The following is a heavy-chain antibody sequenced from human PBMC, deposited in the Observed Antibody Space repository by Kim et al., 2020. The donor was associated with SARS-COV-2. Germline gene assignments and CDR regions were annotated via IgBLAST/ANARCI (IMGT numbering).Heavy chain of an antibody. CDR2: ITGGGYRK. CDR1: GFTFDNFA. CDR3: AKDLTLEPVYFEA. V-gene: IGHV3-23*01. J-gene: IGHJ3*01. D-gene: IGHD1-20*01. Sequence: GGSLRLSCAASGFTFDNFAMNWVRQAPGKGLEWVSGITGGGYRKYYADSVKGRFTVSRDNSDNTLFLQMDSLRVEDTAIYYCAKDLTLEPVYFEAWGHGTMVTVSS.